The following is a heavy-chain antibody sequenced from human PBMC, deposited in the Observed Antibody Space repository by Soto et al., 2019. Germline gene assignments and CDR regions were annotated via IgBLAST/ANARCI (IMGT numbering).Heavy chain of an antibody. J-gene: IGHJ4*02. V-gene: IGHV3-30-3*01. CDR2: ISYDGSNK. D-gene: IGHD6-6*01. CDR3: ARGNIVLYSSSSGGYFDY. CDR1: GFTFSSYA. Sequence: QVQLVESGGGVVQPGRSLRLSCAAPGFTFSSYAMHWVRQAPGKGLEWVAVISYDGSNKYYADSVKGRFTISRDNSKNTLYLQMNSLRAEDTAVYYCARGNIVLYSSSSGGYFDYWGQGTLVTVSS.